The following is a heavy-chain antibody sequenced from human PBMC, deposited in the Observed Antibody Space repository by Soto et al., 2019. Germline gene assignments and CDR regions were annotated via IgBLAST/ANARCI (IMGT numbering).Heavy chain of an antibody. Sequence: QITLKESGPTLVKPTQTLTLACTFSGFSLTTDKVGVGWIRQPPGKALEWLALIYWDDDKRYSPSLTSRLTITKDTSKTQVVLTMTNVDPVHTATYYCAHKGPDCSGTNCRFSYWVQGTLVTVSS. CDR1: GFSLTTDKVG. CDR3: AHKGPDCSGTNCRFSY. CDR2: IYWDDDK. D-gene: IGHD2-2*01. V-gene: IGHV2-5*02. J-gene: IGHJ4*02.